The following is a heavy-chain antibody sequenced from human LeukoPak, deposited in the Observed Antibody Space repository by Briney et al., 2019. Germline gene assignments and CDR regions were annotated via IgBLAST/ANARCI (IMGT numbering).Heavy chain of an antibody. CDR1: GDSVSSNSAT. CDR2: TYYRSKWYN. Sequence: SQTLSLTCALSGDSVSSNSATWDWVRQSPSRGLEWLGRTYYRSKWYNDYAVSVKSRITIKPDTSKSQFSLQLNSVTPEDTAVYYCARATSGYSRIDYWGQGTLVTVSS. D-gene: IGHD5-12*01. J-gene: IGHJ4*02. CDR3: ARATSGYSRIDY. V-gene: IGHV6-1*01.